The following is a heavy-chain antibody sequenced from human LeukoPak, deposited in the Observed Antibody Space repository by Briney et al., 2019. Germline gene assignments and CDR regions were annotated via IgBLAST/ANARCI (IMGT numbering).Heavy chain of an antibody. CDR3: ARSSGWFPYYYYMDV. D-gene: IGHD6-19*01. CDR1: GYTFTGYY. J-gene: IGHJ6*03. V-gene: IGHV1-2*02. Sequence: ASVKVSCKASGYTFTGYYMHWVRQAPGQGLERMGWINPNSGGTNYAQKFQGRVTMTRDTSISTAYMELSRLRSDDTAVYYCARSSGWFPYYYYMDVWGKGTTVTISS. CDR2: INPNSGGT.